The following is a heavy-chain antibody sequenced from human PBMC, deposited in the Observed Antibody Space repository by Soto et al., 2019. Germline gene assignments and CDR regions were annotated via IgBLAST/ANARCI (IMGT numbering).Heavy chain of an antibody. D-gene: IGHD3-22*01. Sequence: QVHLQESGPGLVKPSQTLSLTCTVSGASISTGGYYWNWIRQHPGKVLEWIGYSYYSGNTFYNPCLKGRITLSVDTSKNHFSLKLNSVTAADTAVYYCARGRRESSVRNYFDSWGQGTLVTVSS. CDR3: ARGRRESSVRNYFDS. V-gene: IGHV4-31*03. CDR2: SYYSGNT. CDR1: GASISTGGYY. J-gene: IGHJ4*02.